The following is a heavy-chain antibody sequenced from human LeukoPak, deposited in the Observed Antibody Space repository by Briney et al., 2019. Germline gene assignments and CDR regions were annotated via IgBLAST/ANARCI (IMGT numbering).Heavy chain of an antibody. CDR3: TKRGLYSNSWYGFDS. J-gene: IGHJ4*02. V-gene: IGHV3-23*01. D-gene: IGHD6-13*01. Sequence: GGSLRLSCAASGFTFSSSVMSWVRQAPGKGLQWVSGISGSGGSTYYPDSVKGRFTISRDNSKNTLYLQMNSLTVEVTASYYSTKRGLYSNSWYGFDSWCQGTLVTVSS. CDR2: ISGSGGST. CDR1: GFTFSSSV.